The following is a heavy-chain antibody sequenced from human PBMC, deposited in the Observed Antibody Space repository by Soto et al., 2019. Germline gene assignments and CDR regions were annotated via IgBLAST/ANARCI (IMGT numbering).Heavy chain of an antibody. CDR1: GFTFSSYS. J-gene: IGHJ4*02. D-gene: IGHD3-10*01. V-gene: IGHV3-23*01. CDR3: AKKVNSGSGSQLFDY. Sequence: GGSLRLSCAASGFTFSSYSMSWVRQAPGKGLEWVSGFRSGGDDDTTYYADSVRGRFTISRDNSKNTLFLQMNSLRAEDTAIYYCAKKVNSGSGSQLFDYWGQGTLVTVLL. CDR2: FRSGGDDDTT.